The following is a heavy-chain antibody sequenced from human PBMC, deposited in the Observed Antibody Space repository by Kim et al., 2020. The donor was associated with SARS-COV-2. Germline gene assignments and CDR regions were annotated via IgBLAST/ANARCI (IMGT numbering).Heavy chain of an antibody. J-gene: IGHJ5*02. Sequence: SETLSLTCTVSGYSISSGYYWGWIRQPPGKGLEWIGSIYHSGSTYYNPSLKSRVTISVDTSKNQFSLKLSSVTAADTAVYYCARECFPGVRGVIGGWFDPWGQGTLVTVSS. CDR1: GYSISSGYY. D-gene: IGHD3-10*01. V-gene: IGHV4-38-2*02. CDR3: ARECFPGVRGVIGGWFDP. CDR2: IYHSGST.